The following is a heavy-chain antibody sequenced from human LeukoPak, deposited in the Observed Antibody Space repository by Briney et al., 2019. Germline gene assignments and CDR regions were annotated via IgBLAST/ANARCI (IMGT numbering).Heavy chain of an antibody. CDR3: ARDGYDSGDRYFDY. CDR1: GFTFSSYS. CDR2: ISYDGSNK. J-gene: IGHJ4*03. D-gene: IGHD3-22*01. Sequence: PGGSLRLSCAASGFTFSSYSMNWVRQAPGKGLEWVAVISYDGSNKYYADSVKGRFTISRDNSKNTLYLQMNSLRAEDTAVYYCARDGYDSGDRYFDYWGQGTLVTVSS. V-gene: IGHV3-30*03.